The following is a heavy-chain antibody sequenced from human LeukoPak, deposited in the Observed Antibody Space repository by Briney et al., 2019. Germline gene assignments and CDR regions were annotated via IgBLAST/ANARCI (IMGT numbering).Heavy chain of an antibody. V-gene: IGHV1-24*01. Sequence: ASVKVSCKVSGYTLTELSMHWVRQAPGKGLEWMGGFDPEDGETIYAQKFQGRVTMTEDTSTDTAYMELSSLRSEDTAVYYCATQKVLIFGVVRAFDIWGQGTMVTVSS. D-gene: IGHD3-3*01. CDR3: ATQKVLIFGVVRAFDI. CDR2: FDPEDGET. J-gene: IGHJ3*02. CDR1: GYTLTELS.